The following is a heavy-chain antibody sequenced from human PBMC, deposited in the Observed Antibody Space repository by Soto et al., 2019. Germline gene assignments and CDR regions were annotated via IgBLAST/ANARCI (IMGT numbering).Heavy chain of an antibody. CDR3: ARWGKMGGFDL. Sequence: QVQLVESGGGVVQPGTSLRISCAASGFRFKSFVMHWVRQAPGKGLEWVAFTSYDGNNKDYGDSVKGRFTVSRDNSQNTMHLQVDFLRPDDTALSYCARWGKMGGFDLWGQGTVVSVTS. J-gene: IGHJ4*02. CDR1: GFRFKSFV. D-gene: IGHD3-16*01. CDR2: TSYDGNNK. V-gene: IGHV3-30*19.